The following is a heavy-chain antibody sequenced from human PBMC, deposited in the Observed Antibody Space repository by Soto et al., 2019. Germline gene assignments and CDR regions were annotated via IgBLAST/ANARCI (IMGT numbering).Heavy chain of an antibody. Sequence: GESLKISCKGSGYSFTSYWIGWVRQMPGKGLEWMGIIYPGDSDTRYSPSCQGQVTISADKSISTAYLQWSSLKASDTAMYYCARLGVYYYDSSGYSGGRVAFDIWGQGTMVTVSS. D-gene: IGHD3-22*01. CDR2: IYPGDSDT. J-gene: IGHJ3*02. CDR1: GYSFTSYW. CDR3: ARLGVYYYDSSGYSGGRVAFDI. V-gene: IGHV5-51*01.